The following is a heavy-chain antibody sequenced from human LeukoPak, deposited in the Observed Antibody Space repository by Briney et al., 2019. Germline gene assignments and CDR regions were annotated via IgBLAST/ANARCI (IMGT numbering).Heavy chain of an antibody. Sequence: ASVKVSCKASGYTFIGYYMHWVRQAPGQGLEWMGWINPHSGGTNSEQNFQGRVTMSRDTSISTVYMELSRLRSDDTAVYYCARIGYNHYFDYWGQGTLVTVSS. D-gene: IGHD1-14*01. CDR1: GYTFIGYY. J-gene: IGHJ4*02. CDR2: INPHSGGT. V-gene: IGHV1-2*02. CDR3: ARIGYNHYFDY.